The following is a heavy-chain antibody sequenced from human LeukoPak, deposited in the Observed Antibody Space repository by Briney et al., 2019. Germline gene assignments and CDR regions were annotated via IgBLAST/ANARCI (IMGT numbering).Heavy chain of an antibody. D-gene: IGHD6-13*01. CDR1: GGSISSSSF. J-gene: IGHJ4*02. CDR3: ARRGITYSTSYFDS. V-gene: IGHV4-39*01. Sequence: SETLSLTCTVSGGSISSSSFWGWIRRPPGKGLEWIGHIFYSGSTYYNPSLKSRVTLSVDTSDNQFSLRLTSVSAADTAIYYCARRGITYSTSYFDSWGQGILFTVSP. CDR2: IFYSGST.